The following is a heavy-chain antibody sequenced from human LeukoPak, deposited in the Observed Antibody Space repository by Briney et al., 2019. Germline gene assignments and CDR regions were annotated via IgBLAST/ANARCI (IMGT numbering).Heavy chain of an antibody. V-gene: IGHV1-8*01. CDR3: ARSGNYEGDYYYYYMDV. CDR1: GYTFTSYD. Sequence: ASVKVSCKASGYTFTSYDINWVRQATGQGLEWMGWMNPNSGNTGYAQKLQGRVTMTRNTSISTAYMELSSLRSEDTAVYYCARSGNYEGDYYYYYMDVWGKGTTVTVSS. J-gene: IGHJ6*03. CDR2: MNPNSGNT. D-gene: IGHD1-26*01.